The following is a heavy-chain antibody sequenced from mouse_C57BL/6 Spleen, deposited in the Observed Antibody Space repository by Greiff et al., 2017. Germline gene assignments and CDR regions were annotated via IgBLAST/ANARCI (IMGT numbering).Heavy chain of an antibody. J-gene: IGHJ3*01. CDR2: INPGSGGT. CDR1: GYAFTNYL. CDR3: AREDYYGSSPAWFAY. D-gene: IGHD1-1*01. Sequence: QVQLQQSGAELVRPGTSVKVSCKASGYAFTNYLIEWVKQRPGQGLEWIGVINPGSGGTNYNEKFKGKATLTAAKSSSTAYMQLSSLTSEDSAVYFGAREDYYGSSPAWFAYWGQGTLVTVSA. V-gene: IGHV1-54*01.